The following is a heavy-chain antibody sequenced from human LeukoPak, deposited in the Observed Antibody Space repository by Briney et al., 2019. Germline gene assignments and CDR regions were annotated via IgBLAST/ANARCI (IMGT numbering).Heavy chain of an antibody. V-gene: IGHV3-30*04. CDR3: ARDLGYGDYLDYFDY. Sequence: GGSLRLSCAASGFTFSSYAMHWVRQAPGKGLEWVAVISYDGSNKYYADSAKGRFTISRDNSKNTLYLQMNSLRAEDTAVYYCARDLGYGDYLDYFDYWGQGTLVTVSS. CDR1: GFTFSSYA. J-gene: IGHJ4*02. D-gene: IGHD4-17*01. CDR2: ISYDGSNK.